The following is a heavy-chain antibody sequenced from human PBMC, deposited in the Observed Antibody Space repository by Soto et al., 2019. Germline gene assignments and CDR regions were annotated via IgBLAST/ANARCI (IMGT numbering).Heavy chain of an antibody. CDR2: IYYSGST. CDR1: GGSISSGGYY. CDR3: ARASLRVAATPYNWFDP. V-gene: IGHV4-31*03. J-gene: IGHJ5*02. D-gene: IGHD2-15*01. Sequence: SETLSLTCTVPGGSISSGGYYWSWIRQHPGKGLEWIGYIYYSGSTYYNPSLKSRVTISVDTSKNQFSLKLSSVTAADTAVYYCARASLRVAATPYNWFDPWGQGTLVTVSS.